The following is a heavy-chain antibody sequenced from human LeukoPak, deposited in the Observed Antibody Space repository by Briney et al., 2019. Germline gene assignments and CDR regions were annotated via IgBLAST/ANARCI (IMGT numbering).Heavy chain of an antibody. CDR2: IHYSGST. D-gene: IGHD2-2*01. CDR3: ARYPYCSSTSCYYFDY. Sequence: SETLSLTCTVSGGSISSGDYYWSWIRQPPGRGLEWIGYIHYSGSTYYNPSLKSRVTISVDTSKNQFSLKLSSVTAADTAVHYCARYPYCSSTSCYYFDYWGQGTLVTVSS. V-gene: IGHV4-30-4*08. CDR1: GGSISSGDYY. J-gene: IGHJ4*02.